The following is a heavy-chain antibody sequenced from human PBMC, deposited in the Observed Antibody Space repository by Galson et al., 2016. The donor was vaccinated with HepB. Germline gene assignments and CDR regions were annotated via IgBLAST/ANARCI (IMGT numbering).Heavy chain of an antibody. CDR2: IYWNDNT. D-gene: IGHD2-21*02. Sequence: PALVKPTQTLTLTCTFSGFSLSAEAVGVGWIRQAPGKAPQWLAFIYWNDNTYYSPSLQTSLTITKDTSKNQVVLTMTNMDPVDTATYYCARIQVTGGSTFGFFDYWGQGALVTVSS. V-gene: IGHV2-5*01. CDR1: GFSLSAEAVG. CDR3: ARIQVTGGSTFGFFDY. J-gene: IGHJ4*02.